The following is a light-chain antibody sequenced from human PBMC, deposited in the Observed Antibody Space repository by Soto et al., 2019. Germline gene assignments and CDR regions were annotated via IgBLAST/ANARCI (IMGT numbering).Light chain of an antibody. Sequence: EIVLTQSPGTLSLSPGESPTLSCRASQSLNSNFLAWYQQKPGQAPRLLVYAASSRATGIPDRFSGSASGTVFTLTISRLEPEDFAVYYCQQYDTSPPRYTFGQGTKLEIK. J-gene: IGKJ2*01. CDR1: QSLNSNF. CDR3: QQYDTSPPRYT. CDR2: AAS. V-gene: IGKV3-20*01.